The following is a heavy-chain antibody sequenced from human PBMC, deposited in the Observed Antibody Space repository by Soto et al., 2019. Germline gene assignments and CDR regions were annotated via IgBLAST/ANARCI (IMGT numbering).Heavy chain of an antibody. CDR1: GYTFTSYG. Sequence: QVQLVQSGAEVKKPGASVKVSCKASGYTFTSYGISWVRQAPGQGLEWMGWISAYNGNTNYAQKLQGRVTMTTDTSTRTAYMELRSLRSDDTAVYYCARERGHDSSGYYSNWFDPWGQGTLVTVSS. V-gene: IGHV1-18*04. CDR2: ISAYNGNT. CDR3: ARERGHDSSGYYSNWFDP. D-gene: IGHD3-22*01. J-gene: IGHJ5*02.